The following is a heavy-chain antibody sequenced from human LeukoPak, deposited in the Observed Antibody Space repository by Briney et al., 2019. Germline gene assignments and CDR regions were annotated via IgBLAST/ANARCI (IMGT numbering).Heavy chain of an antibody. D-gene: IGHD4-17*01. CDR3: ARGGLRRIPFDY. CDR2: ISSSSSYI. CDR1: GFTFSSYS. J-gene: IGHJ4*02. Sequence: GGSLRLSCAASGFTFSSYSMNWVRQAPGKGLEWVSSISSSSSYIYYADSVKGRFTISRDNAKNSLYLQMNSLRAEDTAVYYCARGGLRRIPFDYWGQGTLVTVSS. V-gene: IGHV3-21*04.